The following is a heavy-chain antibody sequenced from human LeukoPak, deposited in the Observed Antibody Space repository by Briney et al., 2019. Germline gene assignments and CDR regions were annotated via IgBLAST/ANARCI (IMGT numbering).Heavy chain of an antibody. V-gene: IGHV4-61*02. CDR1: GGSISSDNIY. Sequence: SQTLSLTCTVSGGSISSDNIYGSWVRQPAGKGLEWIGRIYTSGSTNYNPSLESRVTISVDTSKNQLSLKLSSVTAADTAVYYCARHDAFDIWGQGTMVTVSS. J-gene: IGHJ3*02. CDR2: IYTSGST. CDR3: ARHDAFDI.